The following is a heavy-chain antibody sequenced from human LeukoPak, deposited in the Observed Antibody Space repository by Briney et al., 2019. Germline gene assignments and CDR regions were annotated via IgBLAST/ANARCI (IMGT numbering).Heavy chain of an antibody. CDR3: ARLLHSGSLDAFDI. D-gene: IGHD5-12*01. CDR1: GYCFTSYW. J-gene: IGHJ3*02. CDR2: NYTGDSDT. V-gene: IGHV5-51*01. Sequence: GESLKISCKGSGYCFTSYWSGWVRQMPGKGLEWREINYTGDSDTRYSPSCQGQVTISAYKSISTAYLQWSSLKASDTAMYYCARLLHSGSLDAFDIWGQGTMVTVSS.